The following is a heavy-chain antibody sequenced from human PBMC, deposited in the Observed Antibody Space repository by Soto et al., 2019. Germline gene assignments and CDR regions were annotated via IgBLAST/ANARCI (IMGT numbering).Heavy chain of an antibody. V-gene: IGHV1-18*01. CDR2: ISAYNGNT. CDR1: CSPFTTYG. D-gene: IGHD1-1*01. CDR3: AREWVRRYYYVKDG. Sequence: VPVSCPDSCSPFTTYGLRWVGPAPAQGLEWMGWISAYNGNTNYAQKLQGRVTMTTDTSTSTAYMELRSLRSDDTAVYYCAREWVRRYYYVKDGWGHGPTVTVS. J-gene: IGHJ6*02.